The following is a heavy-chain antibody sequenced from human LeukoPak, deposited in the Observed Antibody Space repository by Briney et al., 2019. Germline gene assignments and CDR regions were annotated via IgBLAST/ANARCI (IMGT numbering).Heavy chain of an antibody. Sequence: GASVKVSCKASGYTFTSYAMNWVRQAPGQGLEWMGWINTNTGNPTYAQGFTGRFVFSLDTSVSTAYLQISSLKAEDTAVYYCARGGFDSVVAAGGIHYMDVWGKGTTVTVSS. CDR2: INTNTGNP. V-gene: IGHV7-4-1*02. CDR1: GYTFTSYA. J-gene: IGHJ6*03. D-gene: IGHD2-15*01. CDR3: ARGGFDSVVAAGGIHYMDV.